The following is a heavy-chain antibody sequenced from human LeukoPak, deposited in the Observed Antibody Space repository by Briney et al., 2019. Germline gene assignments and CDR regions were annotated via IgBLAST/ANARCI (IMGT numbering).Heavy chain of an antibody. CDR2: INSDGSST. Sequence: PTGGSLRLSCAAPGFTFSSYWMHWVRQAPGKGLVWVSRINSDGSSTSYADSVKGRFTISRDNAKNTLYLQMNSLRAEDTAVYYCASALRRYYDFWSGYSSSVIPPWGQGTLVTVSS. CDR1: GFTFSSYW. CDR3: ASALRRYYDFWSGYSSSVIPP. J-gene: IGHJ5*02. V-gene: IGHV3-74*01. D-gene: IGHD3-3*01.